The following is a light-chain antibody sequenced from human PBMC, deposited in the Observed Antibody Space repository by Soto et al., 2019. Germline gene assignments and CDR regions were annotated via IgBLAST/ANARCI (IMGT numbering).Light chain of an antibody. J-gene: IGKJ5*01. V-gene: IGKV1-8*01. CDR2: AAS. CDR3: QQYYSYPQIT. Sequence: AIRMTQSPSSFSASTGDRVTITCRVSQGISSYLAWYQQKPGKAPKLLIYAASTLQSGVPSRFSGSGSGTDFTLTISCLQSEDFATYYCQQYYSYPQITFGQGTRLEIK. CDR1: QGISSY.